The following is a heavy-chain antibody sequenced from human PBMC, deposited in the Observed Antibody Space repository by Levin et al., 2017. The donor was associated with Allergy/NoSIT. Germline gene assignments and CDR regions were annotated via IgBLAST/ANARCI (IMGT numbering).Heavy chain of an antibody. CDR3: VRSDVYGSGNYYNWYFDL. CDR1: GFTFSSYG. Sequence: PGGSLRLSCAASGFTFSSYGMHWVRQAPGKGLEWVAVIWYDGSNKYYADSVKGRFTIFRDNSKSTLYLQMNSLRAEDTAVYYCVRSDVYGSGNYYNWYFDLWGRGTLVTVSS. CDR2: IWYDGSNK. D-gene: IGHD3-10*01. J-gene: IGHJ2*01. V-gene: IGHV3-33*01.